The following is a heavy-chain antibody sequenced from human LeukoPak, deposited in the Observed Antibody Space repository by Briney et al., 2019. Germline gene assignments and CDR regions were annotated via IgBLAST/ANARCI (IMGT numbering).Heavy chain of an antibody. CDR3: AKDWAVAGSSNY. CDR1: GFTFSTYA. V-gene: IGHV3-23*01. Sequence: GGSLRLSCAASGFTFSTYAMSWVRLAPGKGLEWVSGISGSGGSTYYADSVKGRFTISRDNSKNTLYLQMNSLRAEDTAVYYCAKDWAVAGSSNYWGQGTLVTVSS. J-gene: IGHJ4*02. D-gene: IGHD6-19*01. CDR2: ISGSGGST.